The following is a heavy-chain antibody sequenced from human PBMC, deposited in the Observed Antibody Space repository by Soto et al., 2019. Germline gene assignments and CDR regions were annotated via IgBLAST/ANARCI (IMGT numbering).Heavy chain of an antibody. CDR2: INHSGST. D-gene: IGHD1-26*01. Sequence: SETLSLTCAVYGGSFSGYYWSWIRQPPGKGLEWIGEINHSGSTNYNPSLKSRVTISVDKSKNQFSLKLSSVTAADTAVYYCARVSGSSYYGMDVWGQGTTVS. J-gene: IGHJ6*02. CDR1: GGSFSGYY. V-gene: IGHV4-34*01. CDR3: ARVSGSSYYGMDV.